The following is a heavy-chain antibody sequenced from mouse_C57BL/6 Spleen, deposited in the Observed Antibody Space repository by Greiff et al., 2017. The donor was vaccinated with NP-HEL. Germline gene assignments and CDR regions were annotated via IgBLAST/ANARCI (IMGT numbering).Heavy chain of an antibody. CDR2: INPNNGGT. Sequence: EVQLQQSGPELVKPGASVKISCKASGYTFTDYYMNWVKQSHGKSLEWIGDINPNNGGTSYNQKFKGKATLTVDKSSSTAYMELRSLTSEDSAVYYCERKGHYYGSSPFAYWGQGTLVTVSA. D-gene: IGHD1-1*01. CDR3: ERKGHYYGSSPFAY. V-gene: IGHV1-26*01. J-gene: IGHJ3*01. CDR1: GYTFTDYY.